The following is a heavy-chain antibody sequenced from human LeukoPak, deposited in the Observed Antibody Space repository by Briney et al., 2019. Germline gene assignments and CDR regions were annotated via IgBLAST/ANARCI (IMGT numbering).Heavy chain of an antibody. Sequence: ASVTVSCKASGYTFTSYGISWVRQAPGQGLEWMGWISAYNGNTNYAQKLQGRVTMTTDTSTSTAYMELRSLRSDDTAVYYCARDPGIVGATTPYYYYYGMDVWGRGTTVTVSS. D-gene: IGHD1-26*01. CDR2: ISAYNGNT. V-gene: IGHV1-18*01. CDR1: GYTFTSYG. CDR3: ARDPGIVGATTPYYYYYGMDV. J-gene: IGHJ6*02.